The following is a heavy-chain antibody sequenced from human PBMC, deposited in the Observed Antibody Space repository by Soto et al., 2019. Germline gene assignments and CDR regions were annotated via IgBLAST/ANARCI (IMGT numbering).Heavy chain of an antibody. CDR3: ARQSYDTSGYYWRSPFDY. CDR1: GFTFSRYS. V-gene: IGHV3-21*01. CDR2: ISSSSSHI. J-gene: IGHJ4*02. D-gene: IGHD3-22*01. Sequence: GGSLRLSCVASGFTFSRYSMNWVRQAPGKGLEWVSYISSSSSHIYHADSVKGRFTISRDNAKDSLYLQMNSLRAEDTAVYYCARQSYDTSGYYWRSPFDYWGQGTLVTVSS.